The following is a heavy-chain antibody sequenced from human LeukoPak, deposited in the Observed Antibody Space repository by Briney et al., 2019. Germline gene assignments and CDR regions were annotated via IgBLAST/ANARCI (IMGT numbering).Heavy chain of an antibody. CDR3: AREEWELLHNAFDI. D-gene: IGHD1-26*01. J-gene: IGHJ3*02. CDR1: GGSISSYY. CDR2: IYTSGST. V-gene: IGHV4-4*07. Sequence: SETLSLTCTVSGGSISSYYWSWIRQPAGKGLEWIGRIYTSGSTNYNPSLKSRVTMSVDTSKNQFSPKLSSVTAADTAVYYCAREEWELLHNAFDIWGQGTMVTVSS.